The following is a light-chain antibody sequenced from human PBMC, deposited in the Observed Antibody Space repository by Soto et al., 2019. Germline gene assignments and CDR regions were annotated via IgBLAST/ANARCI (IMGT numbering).Light chain of an antibody. J-gene: IGKJ1*01. Sequence: EIVLTQSPGTLSLSPGERATLSCRASQSVSSSFFAWYQQKPGQAPRLLIYGASSRATGIPDRFSGSGSGTDFTLTISRLDPEDFAVYYCQQYGNSPWTFGQGNRVAVK. CDR1: QSVSSSF. CDR3: QQYGNSPWT. V-gene: IGKV3-20*01. CDR2: GAS.